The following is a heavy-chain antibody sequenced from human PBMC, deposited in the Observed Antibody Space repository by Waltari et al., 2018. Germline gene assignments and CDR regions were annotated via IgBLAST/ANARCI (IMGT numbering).Heavy chain of an antibody. J-gene: IGHJ4*02. D-gene: IGHD3-10*01. CDR3: AKGPGHYFDY. CDR2: IYSGGSST. V-gene: IGHV3-23*03. CDR1: GGSISSGDYY. Sequence: VQLQESGPGLVKPSQTLSLTCTVSGGSISSGDYYWSWIRQPPGKGLEWVSVIYSGGSSTYYADSVKGRFTISRDNSKNTLYLQMNSLRAEDTAVYYCAKGPGHYFDYWGQGTLVTVSS.